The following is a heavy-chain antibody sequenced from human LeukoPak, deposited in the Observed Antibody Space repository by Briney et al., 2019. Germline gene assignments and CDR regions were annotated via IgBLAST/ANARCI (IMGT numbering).Heavy chain of an antibody. CDR2: IYYSGST. Sequence: SETLSLTCTVSRGSISSNNYYWGWIRQPPGKGLEWIGSIYYSGSTYYNPSLKSRVTISVDTSKNQFSLKLSSVTAADTAVYYCATMVRGATPHPDYWGQGTLVTVSS. J-gene: IGHJ4*02. V-gene: IGHV4-39*01. CDR1: RGSISSNNYY. CDR3: ATMVRGATPHPDY. D-gene: IGHD3-10*01.